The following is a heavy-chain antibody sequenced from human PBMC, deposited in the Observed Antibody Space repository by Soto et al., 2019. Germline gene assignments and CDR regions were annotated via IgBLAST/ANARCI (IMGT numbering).Heavy chain of an antibody. CDR1: GYSFTRYG. Sequence: QVQLVQSGAEVKKPGASVRVSCKASGYSFTRYGISWVRQAPGQGLEWVGRSSTYNGNTKYAQKLQGRVTMSTDTSTSTASMELRSLRSDATAVYYWARDPLYSTSPHVFDYWGQGTLLTFSS. V-gene: IGHV1-18*01. D-gene: IGHD6-6*01. J-gene: IGHJ4*02. CDR2: SSTYNGNT. CDR3: ARDPLYSTSPHVFDY.